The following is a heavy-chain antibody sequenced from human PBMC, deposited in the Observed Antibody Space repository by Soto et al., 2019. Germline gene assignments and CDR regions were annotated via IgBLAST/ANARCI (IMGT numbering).Heavy chain of an antibody. CDR2: IYHTGTT. Sequence: QVLLQQSGPGLVKASETLSLTCSVSGDSISTFYWSWIRQSPGKGLEWIGYIYHTGTTKTDPSLRSLVHMSVDTSTRQFSLNLSSVTAAATAVYFCAQGGRDPLTGYHNWYFDIWGRGIPVTVSS. D-gene: IGHD3-9*01. J-gene: IGHJ2*01. CDR1: GDSISTFY. V-gene: IGHV4-59*01. CDR3: AQGGRDPLTGYHNWYFDI.